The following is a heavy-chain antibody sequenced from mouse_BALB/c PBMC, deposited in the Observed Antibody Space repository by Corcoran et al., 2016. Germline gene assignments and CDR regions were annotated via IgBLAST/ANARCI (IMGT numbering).Heavy chain of an antibody. CDR1: GYTFTNYG. D-gene: IGHD1-1*01. J-gene: IGHJ1*01. CDR3: ATVVADWYFDV. V-gene: IGHV9-1*02. Sequence: QIQLVQSGPELKKPGETVKISCKASGYTFTNYGMNWVKQAPGKGLKWMGWINTYTGEPTYADDFKGRFAFSLETSASTAYLQINNLKNEDMATYFCATVVADWYFDVWGAGTTVTVSS. CDR2: INTYTGEP.